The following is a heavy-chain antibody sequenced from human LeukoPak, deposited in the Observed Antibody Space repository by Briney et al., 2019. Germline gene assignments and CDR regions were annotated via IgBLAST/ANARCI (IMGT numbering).Heavy chain of an antibody. CDR1: GYTFTSYG. V-gene: IGHV1-18*01. D-gene: IGHD3-22*01. CDR3: AIDVEYYYDSGGYCPRHSRFDP. J-gene: IGHJ5*02. Sequence: ASVKVSCKASGYTFTSYGISWVRQAPGQGLEWMGWISAYNGNTNYAQTLQGRVTMTTDTSTSTAYMELRSLRSDDTAVYYCAIDVEYYYDSGGYCPRHSRFDPWGQGTLVTVSS. CDR2: ISAYNGNT.